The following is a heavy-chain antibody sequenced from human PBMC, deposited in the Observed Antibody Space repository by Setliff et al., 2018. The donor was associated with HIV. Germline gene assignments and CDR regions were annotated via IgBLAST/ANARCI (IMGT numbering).Heavy chain of an antibody. V-gene: IGHV1-69*10. CDR2: IIPILGIA. J-gene: IGHJ4*02. D-gene: IGHD1-26*01. Sequence: GASVKVSCKASGGTFSSYAISWVRQAPGQGLEWMGGIIPILGIANYAQKFQGRVTITRDTSASTAYMELSSLRSEDTAVYYCALIVGATTPFDCWGQGTLVTVSS. CDR3: ALIVGATTPFDC. CDR1: GGTFSSYA.